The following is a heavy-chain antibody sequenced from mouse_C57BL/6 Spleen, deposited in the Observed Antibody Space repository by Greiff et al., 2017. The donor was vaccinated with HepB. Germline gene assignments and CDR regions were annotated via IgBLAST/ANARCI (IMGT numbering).Heavy chain of an antibody. J-gene: IGHJ1*03. D-gene: IGHD1-1*01. V-gene: IGHV1-81*01. CDR2: IYPRSGNT. CDR1: GYTFTSYG. Sequence: QVQLQQSGAELARPGASVKLSCKASGYTFTSYGISWVKQRTGQGLEWIGEIYPRSGNTYYNEKFKGKATLTADKSSSTAYMELRSLTSEDSAVYFCARELDLFEYFDVWGTGTTVTVSS. CDR3: ARELDLFEYFDV.